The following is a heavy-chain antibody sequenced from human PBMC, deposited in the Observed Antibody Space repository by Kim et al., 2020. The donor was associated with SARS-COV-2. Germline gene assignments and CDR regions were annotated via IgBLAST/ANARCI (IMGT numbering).Heavy chain of an antibody. Sequence: GGSLRLSCAASGFTFSSYAMHWVRQAPGKGLEWVAVISYDGSNKYYADSVKGRFTISRDNSKNTLYLQMNSLRAEDTAVYYCARHKRGGYSSSWYSGGWFDPWGHGTLVTVSS. CDR2: ISYDGSNK. V-gene: IGHV3-30-3*01. D-gene: IGHD6-13*01. CDR3: ARHKRGGYSSSWYSGGWFDP. CDR1: GFTFSSYA. J-gene: IGHJ5*02.